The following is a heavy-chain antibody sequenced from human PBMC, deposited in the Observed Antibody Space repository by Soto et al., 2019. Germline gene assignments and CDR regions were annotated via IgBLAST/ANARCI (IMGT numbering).Heavy chain of an antibody. CDR3: AKDHYGSAIYGMDV. V-gene: IGHV3-9*01. CDR1: GFSFEDYA. J-gene: IGHJ6*02. D-gene: IGHD3-10*01. Sequence: EVQLVESGGGLVQPGRSLRLSCAASGFSFEDYAMHWVRQAPGKGLEWVSGIAWNSDIIGYADSVKGRFAISRDNGKNSLYLQLNSLRPEDTALYYCAKDHYGSAIYGMDVWGQGTTVTVPS. CDR2: IAWNSDII.